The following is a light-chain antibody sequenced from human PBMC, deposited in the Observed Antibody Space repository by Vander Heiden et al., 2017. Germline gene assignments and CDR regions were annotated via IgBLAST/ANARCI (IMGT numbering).Light chain of an antibody. V-gene: IGKV3-20*01. CDR3: QQNRT. J-gene: IGKJ1*01. CDR1: QSVSSHY. Sequence: EIVLTQSPGTLSLSPGERDTLSCRVSQSVSSHYSAWYQKKPGQAPRLLMYDASSRATGISDRFSGSGSGTDFTLTITRLEPEDFAVYYCQQNRTFGQGTKVEIK. CDR2: DAS.